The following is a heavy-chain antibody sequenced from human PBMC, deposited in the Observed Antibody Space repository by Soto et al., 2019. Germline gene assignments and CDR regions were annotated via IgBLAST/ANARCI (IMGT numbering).Heavy chain of an antibody. CDR2: IKSKTDGGTT. CDR1: GFTFINAW. J-gene: IGHJ4*02. CDR3: TPGTPFDQ. Sequence: VGSLRLSCAASGFTFINAWMSWVRQAPGKGLEWVGRIKSKTDGGTTDYLAPVKGRFSISRDDSKNTLYLQMNSLKTEDTAVYYCTPGTPFDQWGKGTMVTVSS. V-gene: IGHV3-15*01. D-gene: IGHD3-10*01.